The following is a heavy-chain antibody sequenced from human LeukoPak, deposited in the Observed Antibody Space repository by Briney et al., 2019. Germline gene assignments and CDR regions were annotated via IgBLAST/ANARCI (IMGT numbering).Heavy chain of an antibody. CDR3: ARERGEFGGSYFLDY. CDR2: MNPNSGNT. J-gene: IGHJ4*02. Sequence: ASVKVSCKASGYTFTSYDINWVRQATGQGLEWMGWMNPNSGNTGYAQKFQGRVTITRNTSISTAYMELSSLRSEDMAFYYCARERGEFGGSYFLDYWGQGTLVTVSS. CDR1: GYTFTSYD. D-gene: IGHD1-26*01. V-gene: IGHV1-8*03.